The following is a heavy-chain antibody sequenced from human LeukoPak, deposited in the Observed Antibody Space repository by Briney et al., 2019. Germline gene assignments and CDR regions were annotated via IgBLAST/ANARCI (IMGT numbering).Heavy chain of an antibody. CDR3: ARSNDNGDYYFDS. D-gene: IGHD4-17*01. Sequence: SETLSLTCSVSGGSISSYYWNWIRQPAGTGLEWIGQIYRSGSTNYSPSLKSRISMSIDTSKSQFSLKLSSVTAADTAVYYCARSNDNGDYYFDSWGQGTLVTVSS. J-gene: IGHJ4*02. CDR2: IYRSGST. V-gene: IGHV4-4*07. CDR1: GGSISSYY.